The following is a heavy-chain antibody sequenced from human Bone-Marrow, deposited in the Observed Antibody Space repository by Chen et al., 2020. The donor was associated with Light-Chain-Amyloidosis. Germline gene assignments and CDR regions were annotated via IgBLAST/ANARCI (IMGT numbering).Heavy chain of an antibody. CDR1: GGSFSGHY. CDR2: MNDSGSA. D-gene: IGHD6-19*01. J-gene: IGHJ5*02. V-gene: IGHV4-34*01. CDR3: ARGGSSSGWSNWFHP. Sequence: QVQLQQWGAGLLKPSETLFLTCGVSGGSFSGHYWSWIRQPPGKGLEWIGEMNDSGSANYNPSLESRVTISVDTAKKQFSLKLSSVTDADTGVYFCARGGSSSGWSNWFHPWGQGTLATVSS.